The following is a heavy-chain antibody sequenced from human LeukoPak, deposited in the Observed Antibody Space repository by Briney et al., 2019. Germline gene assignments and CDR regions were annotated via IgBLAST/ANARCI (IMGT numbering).Heavy chain of an antibody. J-gene: IGHJ3*02. CDR3: ARERGYAFDI. V-gene: IGHV4-59*01. D-gene: IGHD3-16*01. Sequence: SETLSLTCIVSGGSISSYYWSWIRQPPGKGLEWIGYIYYSGSTNYNPSLKSRVTISVDTSKNQFSLKLSSVTAADTAVYCCARERGYAFDIWGQGTMVTVSS. CDR2: IYYSGST. CDR1: GGSISSYY.